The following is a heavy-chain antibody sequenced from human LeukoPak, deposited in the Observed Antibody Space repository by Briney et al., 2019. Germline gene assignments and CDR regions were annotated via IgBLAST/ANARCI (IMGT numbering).Heavy chain of an antibody. J-gene: IGHJ4*02. CDR2: ISYDGSNK. CDR1: GFTFSSYG. CDR3: AKVEMRYFDWLPDY. D-gene: IGHD3-9*01. Sequence: WRSLRLSCAASGFTFSSYGMHWVRQAPGKGLEWVAVISYDGSNKYYADSVKGRFTISRDNSKNTLYLQMNSLRAEDTAVYYCAKVEMRYFDWLPDYWGQGTLVTVSS. V-gene: IGHV3-30*18.